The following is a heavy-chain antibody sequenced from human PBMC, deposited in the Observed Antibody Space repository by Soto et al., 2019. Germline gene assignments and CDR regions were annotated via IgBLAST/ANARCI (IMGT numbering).Heavy chain of an antibody. V-gene: IGHV4-31*03. CDR3: AKWEGLGSDYYYYAMDV. J-gene: IGHJ6*02. CDR2: IYHSGYT. Sequence: LSLTCTVSGGSISSGGYYWTWIRQHPGKGLEWIAYIYHSGYTFYNPSLKSRVTMSVDTSKNQFSLKLRSVTAADTAVYYCAKWEGLGSDYYYYAMDVWGQGTTVTVSS. CDR1: GGSISSGGYY. D-gene: IGHD1-26*01.